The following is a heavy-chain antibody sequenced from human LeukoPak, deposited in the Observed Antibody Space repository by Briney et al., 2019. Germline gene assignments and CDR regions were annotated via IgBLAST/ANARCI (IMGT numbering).Heavy chain of an antibody. D-gene: IGHD2-15*01. CDR2: ISHDGITK. Sequence: GGSLRLSCAASGFTFSGYTMHWVRQAPGKGLEWVAVISHDGITKYYADSVKGRFTISRDNSKNTLYLQMNSLRADDTALYHCAKDLSYSYDIWGQGTKVTVSS. CDR3: AKDLSYSYDI. J-gene: IGHJ3*02. V-gene: IGHV3-30-3*01. CDR1: GFTFSGYT.